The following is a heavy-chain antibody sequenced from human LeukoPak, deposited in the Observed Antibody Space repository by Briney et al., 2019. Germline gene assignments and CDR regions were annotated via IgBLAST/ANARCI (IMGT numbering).Heavy chain of an antibody. CDR3: ARVELRYFDWSRPGFDY. CDR2: INHSGST. V-gene: IGHV4-34*01. D-gene: IGHD3-9*01. Sequence: SETLSLTCAVYGGSFSGYYWSWIRQPPGKGLEWIGEINHSGSTNYNPSLKSRVTISVDTSKNQFSLKLSSVTAADTAVYYCARVELRYFDWSRPGFDYWGQGTLVTVSS. CDR1: GGSFSGYY. J-gene: IGHJ4*02.